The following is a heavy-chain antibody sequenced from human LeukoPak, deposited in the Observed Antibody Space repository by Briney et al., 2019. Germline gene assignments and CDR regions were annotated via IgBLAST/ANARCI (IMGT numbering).Heavy chain of an antibody. J-gene: IGHJ6*03. D-gene: IGHD3-22*01. Sequence: SETLSLTCAAYGGTFSGYYWTWIRQTPEQGLEWIGGMNPSGSTNYNPSIKSRVTISVDTSKTQFSQELSSVTAADTAVYYCARGRQDVTMIVVVMAAVSYYLDVWGKGTTVTVS. V-gene: IGHV4-34*01. CDR1: GGTFSGYY. CDR3: ARGRQDVTMIVVVMAAVSYYLDV. CDR2: MNPSGST.